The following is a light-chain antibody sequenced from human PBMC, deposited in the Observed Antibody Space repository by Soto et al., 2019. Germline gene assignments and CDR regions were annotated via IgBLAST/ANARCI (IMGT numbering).Light chain of an antibody. CDR1: SSVVGGYNY. CDR3: SSYTSSSTYV. V-gene: IGLV2-14*01. CDR2: EVS. J-gene: IGLJ1*01. Sequence: QSVLTQPASVSGSPGQSITISCTGTSSVVGGYNYVSWYQQHPGKAPKLMIYEVSNRPSGVSNRFSGSKSGNTASLTISGLQAEDEADYYCSSYTSSSTYVFGPGTKVTVL.